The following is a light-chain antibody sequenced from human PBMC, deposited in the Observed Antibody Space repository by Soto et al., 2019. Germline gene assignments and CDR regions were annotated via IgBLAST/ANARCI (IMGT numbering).Light chain of an antibody. J-gene: IGKJ1*01. V-gene: IGKV1-5*03. CDR1: QNIRGW. CDR2: GAS. Sequence: DVQMTQSPSTLSASVGDRVAITCRAGQNIRGWLAWYQQKPGKAPNLLIYGASILESGVPSRFSGSGYGTEFTLTISSLQPDDFGTYYCPQYISTRTFGQGTRVEVK. CDR3: PQYISTRT.